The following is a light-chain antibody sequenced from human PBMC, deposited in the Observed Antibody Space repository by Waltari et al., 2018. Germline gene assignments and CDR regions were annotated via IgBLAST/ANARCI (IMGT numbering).Light chain of an antibody. CDR2: DDN. J-gene: IGLJ3*02. CDR1: SSYVGYYNF. Sequence: QSALTQPASVSVSPGQSITISCTGTSSYVGYYNFISWYQQYPGKAPKVMIYDDNRRPSGVSDRFSGSKSGNTASLTISGVQAEDEADYYCCSYAGSYTWVFGGGTKLTVL. CDR3: CSYAGSYTWV. V-gene: IGLV2-23*01.